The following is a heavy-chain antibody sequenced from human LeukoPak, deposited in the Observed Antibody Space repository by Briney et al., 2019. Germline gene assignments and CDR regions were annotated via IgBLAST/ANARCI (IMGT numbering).Heavy chain of an antibody. D-gene: IGHD6-19*01. Sequence: GTSLRLSCAVSGFTISSHGMHWVRQAPGKGPEWVAMIAYHGNTEYYGDSVKGRFTISRDNSKNTLYLQMDSLRAEDTAVYHCAKDWGSGGWYNSFDPWGQGTLVTVSS. CDR1: GFTISSHG. V-gene: IGHV3-30*18. CDR3: AKDWGSGGWYNSFDP. CDR2: IAYHGNTE. J-gene: IGHJ5*02.